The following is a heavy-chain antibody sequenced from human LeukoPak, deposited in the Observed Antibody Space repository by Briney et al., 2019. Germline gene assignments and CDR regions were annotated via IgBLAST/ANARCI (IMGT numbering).Heavy chain of an antibody. CDR3: ARARPAFDI. CDR1: GGSFSGYY. CDR2: INHSGST. V-gene: IGHV4-34*01. J-gene: IGHJ3*02. Sequence: SETLSLTCAVYGGSFSGYYWSWIRQPPGKGLEWIGEINHSGSTNYNPSLKSRVTISVDTSKNQFSLKLSSVTAADTAVYYCARARPAFDIWGQGTMVTVSS.